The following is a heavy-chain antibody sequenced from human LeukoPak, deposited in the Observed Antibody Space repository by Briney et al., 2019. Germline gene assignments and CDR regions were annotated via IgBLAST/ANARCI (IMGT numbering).Heavy chain of an antibody. V-gene: IGHV1-8*02. D-gene: IGHD3-10*01. CDR2: MNPNSDNT. CDR1: GYTFTSYD. Sequence: ASVKVSCKASGYTFTSYDINWVRQATGQGLEWMGWMNPNSDNTGYAQKFQGRITMTRNTSINTAYMELSSLRSEDTAVYYCASGSYYNTYYYYYMDVWGKGTTVTVSS. CDR3: ASGSYYNTYYYYYMDV. J-gene: IGHJ6*03.